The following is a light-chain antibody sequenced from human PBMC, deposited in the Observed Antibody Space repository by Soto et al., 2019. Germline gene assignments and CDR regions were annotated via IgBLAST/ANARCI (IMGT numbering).Light chain of an antibody. J-gene: IGLJ2*01. V-gene: IGLV2-14*01. CDR3: SSYTSSSTPQV. Sequence: QSALTQPASVSGSPGQSITISCTATSSDVGGYNYVSWYQQNPGKAPKLMIYDVSNRPSGVSNRFSGSKSGNTASLTISGLQAEDEADYYCSSYTSSSTPQVFGGGTKLTVL. CDR2: DVS. CDR1: SSDVGGYNY.